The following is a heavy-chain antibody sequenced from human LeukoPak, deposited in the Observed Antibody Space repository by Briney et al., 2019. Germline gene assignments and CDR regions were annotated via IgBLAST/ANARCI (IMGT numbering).Heavy chain of an antibody. J-gene: IGHJ5*02. Sequence: ASVKVSCKTSGYTFTTYGMSWVRQAPGQGLEWMGWIGVYSGKTKYAENFQGRVTMTTDTSTSTAYMELRNLRSDDTAVYFCAREEFRATSSCYHNWLDPWGQGTLVTVSS. D-gene: IGHD2-2*01. CDR1: GYTFTTYG. V-gene: IGHV1-18*01. CDR3: AREEFRATSSCYHNWLDP. CDR2: IGVYSGKT.